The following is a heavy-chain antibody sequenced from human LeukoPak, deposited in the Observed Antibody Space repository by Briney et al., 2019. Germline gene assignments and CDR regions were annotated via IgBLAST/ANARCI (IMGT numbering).Heavy chain of an antibody. V-gene: IGHV3-11*06. CDR2: ISSSSSYT. CDR3: ARDSVVPAAEGNWFDP. Sequence: RGSLRLSCAASGFTFSDYYMSWIRQAPGKGLEWASYISSSSSYTNYADSVKGRFTISRDNAKNSLYLQMNSLRAEDTAVYYCARDSVVPAAEGNWFDPWGQGTLVTVSS. J-gene: IGHJ5*02. D-gene: IGHD2-2*01. CDR1: GFTFSDYY.